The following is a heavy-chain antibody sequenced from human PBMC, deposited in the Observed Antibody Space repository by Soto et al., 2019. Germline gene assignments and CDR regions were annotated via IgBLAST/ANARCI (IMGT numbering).Heavy chain of an antibody. Sequence: ASVKVSCKASGYTFTSYAMHWVRRAPGQRLEWMGGINADNGNTKYSQRFQGRVTITEDTSTSTVCMELSSLRSEDTAVYYCATRIDFWSGMTQNWFDPWGQGTLVTVSS. D-gene: IGHD3-3*01. CDR2: INADNGNT. J-gene: IGHJ5*02. CDR3: ATRIDFWSGMTQNWFDP. V-gene: IGHV1-3*01. CDR1: GYTFTSYA.